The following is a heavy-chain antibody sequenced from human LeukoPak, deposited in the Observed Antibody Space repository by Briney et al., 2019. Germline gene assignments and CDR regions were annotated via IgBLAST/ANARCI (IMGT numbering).Heavy chain of an antibody. Sequence: ASVKVSCKASGYTFTSYYMHWVRQAPGQGLEWMGIINPSGGSTSYAQKFQGRVTMTRDMSTSTVYMELSSLRSEDTAVYYCAREAGPYSSSSGPLGYWGQGTLVTVSS. CDR1: GYTFTSYY. D-gene: IGHD6-6*01. V-gene: IGHV1-46*01. CDR2: INPSGGST. CDR3: AREAGPYSSSSGPLGY. J-gene: IGHJ4*02.